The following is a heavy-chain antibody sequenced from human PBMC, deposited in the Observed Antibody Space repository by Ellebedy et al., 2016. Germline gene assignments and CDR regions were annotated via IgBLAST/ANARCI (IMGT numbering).Heavy chain of an antibody. CDR3: ARDPYGFGELVPFFDY. V-gene: IGHV3-30-3*01. Sequence: GGSLRLSXAVSGFTFSSYAMSWVRQAPGKGLEWVAVISYDGSNKYYADSVKGRFTISRDNSKNTLYLQMNSLRAEDTAVYYCARDPYGFGELVPFFDYWGQGTLVTVSS. CDR1: GFTFSSYA. D-gene: IGHD3-10*01. CDR2: ISYDGSNK. J-gene: IGHJ4*02.